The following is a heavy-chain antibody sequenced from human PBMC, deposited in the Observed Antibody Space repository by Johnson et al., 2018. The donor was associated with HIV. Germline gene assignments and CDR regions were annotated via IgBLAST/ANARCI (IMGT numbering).Heavy chain of an antibody. CDR3: AKSVVVVLVGDNDDAFDI. CDR1: GFTFSNAW. Sequence: EMQLVESGGGLVKPGGSLRLSCAASGFTFSNAWMSLVRQAPGKGLEWVGRIKSKTDGGTTDYAAPVKGRFTISRDNPWNTLYLQMNNLTTEDTAVYYCAKSVVVVLVGDNDDAFDIWGQGTMVTVS. J-gene: IGHJ3*02. D-gene: IGHD2-21*01. CDR2: IKSKTDGGTT. V-gene: IGHV3-15*01.